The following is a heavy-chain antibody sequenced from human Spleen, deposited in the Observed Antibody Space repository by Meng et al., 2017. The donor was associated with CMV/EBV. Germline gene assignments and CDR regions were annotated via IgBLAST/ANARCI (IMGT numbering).Heavy chain of an antibody. CDR2: INSAANIT. Sequence: GESLKISCAASGFTFSRSWMHWARQAPGKGLVWVSRINSAANITHYAGSVKGRFAISRDNAKNTLYLQMNSLRVEDTAVYYCARVQFLETPNDAFNIWGQGTMVTVSS. D-gene: IGHD2-21*01. J-gene: IGHJ3*02. CDR1: GFTFSRSW. CDR3: ARVQFLETPNDAFNI. V-gene: IGHV3-74*01.